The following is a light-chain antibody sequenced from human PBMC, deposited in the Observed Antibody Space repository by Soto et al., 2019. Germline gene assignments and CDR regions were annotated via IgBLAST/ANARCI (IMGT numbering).Light chain of an antibody. V-gene: IGLV8-61*01. J-gene: IGLJ2*01. CDR1: SGSVSTGHF. CDR3: VLYMGGGVVS. CDR2: NTD. Sequence: QTVVTQEPSLSVSPGGTLTLTCALTSGSVSTGHFPSWYQVTPGQPPRTLIYNTDSRSSGVPKRFSGSILGNKAALTITGAQADDESDFYCVLYMGGGVVSFGGGTKLTVL.